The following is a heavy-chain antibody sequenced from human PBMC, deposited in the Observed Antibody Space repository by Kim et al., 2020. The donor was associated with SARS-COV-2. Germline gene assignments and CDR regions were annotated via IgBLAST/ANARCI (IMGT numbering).Heavy chain of an antibody. CDR2: ISYDGSNK. Sequence: GGSLRLSCAASGFTFSSYAMHWVRQAPGKGLEWVAVISYDGSNKYYADAVKGRFTISRDNSKNTLYLQMNSLRDEDTAVYYCARGVAAAGTGAWFDPWGQGTLVPVPS. V-gene: IGHV3-30*04. CDR1: GFTFSSYA. J-gene: IGHJ5*02. D-gene: IGHD6-13*01. CDR3: ARGVAAAGTGAWFDP.